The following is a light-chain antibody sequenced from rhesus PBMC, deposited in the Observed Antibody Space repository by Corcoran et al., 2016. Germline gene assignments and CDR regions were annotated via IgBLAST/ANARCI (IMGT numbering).Light chain of an antibody. Sequence: QAAPTQSPSVPESPGQSVTISCPGTSSDIGGYNRVSWYQQHPGKAPKLMIFEVSKRPSGVSDRFSGSKSGNTASLTISGLQAEDEADYYCSSRTSGDSYIFGTGTRLTVL. J-gene: IGLJ1*01. V-gene: IGLV2-13*03. CDR3: SSRTSGDSYI. CDR1: SSDIGGYNR. CDR2: EVS.